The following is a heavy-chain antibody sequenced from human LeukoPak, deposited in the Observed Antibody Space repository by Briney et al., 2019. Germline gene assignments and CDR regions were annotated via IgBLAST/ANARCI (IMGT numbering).Heavy chain of an antibody. Sequence: GESLKISCKGSGYRFTTYWIGWVRQMPGKDLEWMGIIYPGDSETRYGPSFQGQVTISADKSISSAYLQWSSLKASDTAMYYCATRNDYRAFDIWGQGTMVTVSS. V-gene: IGHV5-51*01. CDR1: GYRFTTYW. J-gene: IGHJ3*02. CDR3: ATRNDYRAFDI. D-gene: IGHD4-11*01. CDR2: IYPGDSET.